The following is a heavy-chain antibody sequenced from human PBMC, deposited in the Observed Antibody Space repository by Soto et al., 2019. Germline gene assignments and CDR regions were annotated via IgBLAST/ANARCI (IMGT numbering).Heavy chain of an antibody. V-gene: IGHV1-69*02. D-gene: IGHD5-12*01. Sequence: SVKVSCKASGVTFSSYTISWVRQAPGQGLEWMGRIIPILGIANYAQKFQGRVTITADKSTSTAYMELSSLRSEDTAVYYCARRSQYSGYDDDAFDIWGQGTMVTVSS. CDR3: ARRSQYSGYDDDAFDI. CDR1: GVTFSSYT. J-gene: IGHJ3*02. CDR2: IIPILGIA.